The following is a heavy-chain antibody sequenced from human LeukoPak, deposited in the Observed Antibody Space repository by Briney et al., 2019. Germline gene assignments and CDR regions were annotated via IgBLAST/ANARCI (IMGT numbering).Heavy chain of an antibody. V-gene: IGHV1-2*06. Sequence: ASVKVSCKASGYTFTGYYMHWVRQAPGQGLEWMGRINPNNGDTNYAQKFQGRDTMTRDTSISTAYMELSRLRSDDTAVYYCARESFAIAAAGSYSSGWYGNYYYMDVWGKGTTVTVSS. D-gene: IGHD6-19*01. CDR2: INPNNGDT. CDR1: GYTFTGYY. CDR3: ARESFAIAAAGSYSSGWYGNYYYMDV. J-gene: IGHJ6*03.